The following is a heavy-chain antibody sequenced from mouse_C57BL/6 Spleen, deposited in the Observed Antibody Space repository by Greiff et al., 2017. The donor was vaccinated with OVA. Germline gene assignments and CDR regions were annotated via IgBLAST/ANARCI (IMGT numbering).Heavy chain of an antibody. CDR2: ISSGGSYT. D-gene: IGHD1-1*01. J-gene: IGHJ3*01. CDR3: ARRGDDYYGISAWFGC. CDR1: GFTFSSYG. V-gene: IGHV5-6*02. Sequence: EVKLVESGGDLVKPGGSLKLSCAASGFTFSSYGMSWVRQTPDKRLEWVATISSGGSYTYYPDSVKGRFTISRDNAKNTLYLQMSSLKSEDTAMYYCARRGDDYYGISAWFGCWGQGTLVTVAA.